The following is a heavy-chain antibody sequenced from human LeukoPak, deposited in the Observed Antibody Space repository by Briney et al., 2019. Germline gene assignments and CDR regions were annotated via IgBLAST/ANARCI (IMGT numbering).Heavy chain of an antibody. V-gene: IGHV3-48*03. CDR2: ISSSGSTI. CDR3: ARQIAMDV. Sequence: GGSLRLSCAASGFTLSSYEMNWVRQAPGKGLEWVSYISSSGSTIYYADSVKGRFTISRDNAKNSLHLQMSSLRAEDTAVYYCARQIAMDVWGQGTTVTVSS. J-gene: IGHJ6*02. CDR1: GFTLSSYE.